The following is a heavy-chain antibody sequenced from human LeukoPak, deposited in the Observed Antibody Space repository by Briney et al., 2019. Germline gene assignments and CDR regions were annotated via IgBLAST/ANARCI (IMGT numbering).Heavy chain of an antibody. CDR3: ARSSGWDYFDY. CDR2: IYYSGST. D-gene: IGHD6-19*01. Sequence: SETLSLTCTVSGGSISSSTYYWGWIRQPPGKGLEWIGSIYYSGSTYYNPSLKSRVTISVDTSKNQFSLKLSSVTAADTAVYYCARSSGWDYFDYWGQGTLVTVSS. V-gene: IGHV4-39*07. J-gene: IGHJ4*02. CDR1: GGSISSSTYY.